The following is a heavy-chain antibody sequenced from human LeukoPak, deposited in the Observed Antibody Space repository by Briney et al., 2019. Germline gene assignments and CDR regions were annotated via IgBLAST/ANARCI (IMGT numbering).Heavy chain of an antibody. CDR2: IYYSGST. D-gene: IGHD4-23*01. CDR1: GGSISSGGYY. J-gene: IGHJ4*02. CDR3: ARDPVAQAEFDY. Sequence: SETLSLTCTVSGGSISSGGYYWSWIRQHPGKGLEWIGYIYYSGSTYYNPSLESRVTISVDTSKNQFSLKLSSVTAADTAVYYCARDPVAQAEFDYWGQGTLVTVSS. V-gene: IGHV4-31*03.